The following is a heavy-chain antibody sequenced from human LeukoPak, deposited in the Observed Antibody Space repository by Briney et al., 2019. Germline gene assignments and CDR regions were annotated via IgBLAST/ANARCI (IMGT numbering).Heavy chain of an antibody. Sequence: SETLSLTCTVSGGSISSYYWSWIRQPPGKGLEWIGYIFYSGSTNYNPSLKSRVTISVDTSKNQFSLKLSSVTAADTAVYYCARHPYVPDYGGLLDVWGQGTMVTVS. J-gene: IGHJ3*01. CDR1: GGSISSYY. CDR2: IFYSGST. D-gene: IGHD4-23*01. V-gene: IGHV4-59*08. CDR3: ARHPYVPDYGGLLDV.